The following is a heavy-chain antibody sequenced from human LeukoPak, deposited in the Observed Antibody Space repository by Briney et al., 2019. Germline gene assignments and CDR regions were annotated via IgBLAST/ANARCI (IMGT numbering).Heavy chain of an antibody. V-gene: IGHV4-34*01. J-gene: IGHJ4*02. CDR3: ARLRPTYYYYDSSGYWFDY. CDR1: GGSFSGYY. CDR2: INHSGST. Sequence: SETLSLTCAVYGGSFSGYYWSWIRQPPGKGLEWIGEINHSGSTNYNPSLKSRVTISVDTSKNQFSLKLSSVTAADTAVYYCARLRPTYYYYDSSGYWFDYWGQGTLVTVSS. D-gene: IGHD3-22*01.